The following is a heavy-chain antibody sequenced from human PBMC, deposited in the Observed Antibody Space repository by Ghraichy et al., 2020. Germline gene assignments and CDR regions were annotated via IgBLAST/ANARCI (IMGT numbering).Heavy chain of an antibody. V-gene: IGHV5-51*01. Sequence: GESLNISCKGSGYSFTSYWIGWVRQMPGKGLEWMGIIYPGDSDTRYSPSFQGQVTISADKSISTAYLQWSSLKASDTAMYYCASSAGGDTAMENPDYWGQGTLVTVSS. CDR3: ASSAGGDTAMENPDY. CDR2: IYPGDSDT. CDR1: GYSFTSYW. J-gene: IGHJ4*02. D-gene: IGHD5-18*01.